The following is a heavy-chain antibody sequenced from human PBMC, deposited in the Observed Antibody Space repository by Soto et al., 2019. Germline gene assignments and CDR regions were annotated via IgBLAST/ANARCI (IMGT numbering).Heavy chain of an antibody. J-gene: IGHJ6*02. Sequence: SETLSLTCAVYGGSFSGYYWSWIRQPPGKGLEWIGEINHSGSTNYNPSLKSRVTISVDTSKNQFSLKLSPVTAADTAVYYCATEKTTVTRGVRYYYGMDVWGQGTTVTVSS. CDR3: ATEKTTVTRGVRYYYGMDV. CDR1: GGSFSGYY. D-gene: IGHD4-17*01. V-gene: IGHV4-34*01. CDR2: INHSGST.